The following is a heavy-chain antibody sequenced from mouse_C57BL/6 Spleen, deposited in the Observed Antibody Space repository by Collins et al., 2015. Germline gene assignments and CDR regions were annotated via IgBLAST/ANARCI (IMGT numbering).Heavy chain of an antibody. D-gene: IGHD1-1*01. V-gene: IGHV1-22*01. CDR3: ARGGLTTVVAPGALDY. CDR1: GYTFTDY. CDR2: INPNNGDT. J-gene: IGHJ4*01. Sequence: EVQLQQSGPELVKPGASVKMSCKASGYTFTDYRVKQSHGKSLEWIGYINPNNGDTTYNQNFKGKATLTVNKSSSTAYMELRSLTSEDSAVYYCARGGLTTVVAPGALDYWGQGTSVTVSS.